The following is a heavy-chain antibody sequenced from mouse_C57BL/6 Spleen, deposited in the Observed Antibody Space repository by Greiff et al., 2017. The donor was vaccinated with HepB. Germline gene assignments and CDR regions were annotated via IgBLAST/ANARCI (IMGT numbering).Heavy chain of an antibody. CDR2: INPNNGGT. Sequence: EVQLQQSGPELVKPGASVKISCKASGYTFTDYYMNWVKQSHGKSLEWIGDINPNNGGTSYNQKFKGKATLTVDKSSSTAYMELRSLTSEDSAVYYGARTTLWKGADYAMDYWGQGTAVTVSS. CDR1: GYTFTDYY. D-gene: IGHD1-1*02. V-gene: IGHV1-26*01. CDR3: ARTTLWKGADYAMDY. J-gene: IGHJ4*01.